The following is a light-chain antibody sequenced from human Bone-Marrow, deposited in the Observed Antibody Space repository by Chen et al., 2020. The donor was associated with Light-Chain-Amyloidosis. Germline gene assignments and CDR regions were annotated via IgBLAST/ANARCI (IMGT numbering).Light chain of an antibody. CDR3: QSADSSGTYEVI. Sequence: SYELTQPPSVSVSPGQTARITCSGDDLPTKYAYWYQQKSGQAPVLVINSDTERPSGISERFSGSSSGTTATLTISGVQAEDEADYHCQSADSSGTYEVILGGGTKLTVL. V-gene: IGLV3-25*03. J-gene: IGLJ2*01. CDR2: SDT. CDR1: DLPTKY.